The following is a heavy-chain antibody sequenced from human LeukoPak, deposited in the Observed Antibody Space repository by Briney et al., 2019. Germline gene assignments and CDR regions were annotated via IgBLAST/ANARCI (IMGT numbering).Heavy chain of an antibody. D-gene: IGHD4-23*01. Sequence: GGSLRLSCAGSGFTFSTCGMHWVRQAPGKGLEWVAFIRYDGRNKYYADSVKGRFTISKDNSKNTLYLQMNSLRAEDTAVYYCAMGNKRSTVGAGGNSRRFDYWGQGTLVTVSS. CDR1: GFTFSTCG. CDR2: IRYDGRNK. CDR3: AMGNKRSTVGAGGNSRRFDY. J-gene: IGHJ4*02. V-gene: IGHV3-30*02.